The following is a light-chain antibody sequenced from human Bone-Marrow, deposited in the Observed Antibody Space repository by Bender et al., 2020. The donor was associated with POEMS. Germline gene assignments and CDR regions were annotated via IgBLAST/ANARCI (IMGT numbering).Light chain of an antibody. V-gene: IGLV2-14*01. CDR2: EVN. J-gene: IGLJ1*01. CDR3: CSYSSSYKAAI. Sequence: QSALTQPASVSGSPGQSITISCTGTSSDLGAYNYVSWYQHHPGKAPKVLIHEVNKRPSGGSNRFSGSKSGNTASLTISGLQAEDEADYYCCSYSSSYKAAIFGTGTRVTVL. CDR1: SSDLGAYNY.